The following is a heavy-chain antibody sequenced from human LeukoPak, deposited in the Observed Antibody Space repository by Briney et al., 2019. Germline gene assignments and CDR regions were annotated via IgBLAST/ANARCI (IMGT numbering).Heavy chain of an antibody. CDR2: INPNSGGT. CDR3: ARDVSRQGSKGEDWFDP. V-gene: IGHV1-2*02. J-gene: IGHJ5*02. Sequence: ASVKVSCKASGYTFTGYYMHWVRQAPGQGLEWMGWINPNSGGTNYAQKLQGRVTMTRDTSISTAYMELSRLRSDDTAVYYCARDVSRQGSKGEDWFDPWGQGTLVTVSS. D-gene: IGHD3-16*01. CDR1: GYTFTGYY.